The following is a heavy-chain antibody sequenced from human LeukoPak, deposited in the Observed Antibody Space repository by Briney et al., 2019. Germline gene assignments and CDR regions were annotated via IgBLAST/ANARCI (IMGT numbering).Heavy chain of an antibody. CDR3: ARDRASHHIDF. D-gene: IGHD1-14*01. V-gene: IGHV3-33*08. Sequence: PGGSLRLPCAASGFTFSSYWMSWVRQAPGEGLEWVAVIWYDGSDSYYADSVRGRFTISRDNSKNTLNLQMNSLRGEDTAVYYCARDRASHHIDFWGQGTLVTVSS. CDR1: GFTFSSYW. CDR2: IWYDGSDS. J-gene: IGHJ4*02.